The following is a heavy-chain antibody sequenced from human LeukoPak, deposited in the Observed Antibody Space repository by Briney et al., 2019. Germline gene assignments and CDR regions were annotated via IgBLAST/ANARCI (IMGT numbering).Heavy chain of an antibody. CDR3: ARDPPYYDSSGSYYFDY. Sequence: GGSLRLSCAASGSTFSSYAMHWVRQAPGKGLEWVAVISYDGSNKYYADSVKGRFTISRDNSKNTLYLQMNSLTAEDTAVCYCARDPPYYDSSGSYYFDYWGQGPLVTVSS. CDR1: GSTFSSYA. CDR2: ISYDGSNK. V-gene: IGHV3-30-3*01. J-gene: IGHJ4*02. D-gene: IGHD3-22*01.